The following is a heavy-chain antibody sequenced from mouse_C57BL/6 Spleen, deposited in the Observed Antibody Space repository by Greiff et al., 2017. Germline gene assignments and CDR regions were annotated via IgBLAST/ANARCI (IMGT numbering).Heavy chain of an antibody. CDR2: IYPGSGNT. J-gene: IGHJ3*01. V-gene: IGHV1-76*01. D-gene: IGHD1-1*01. CDR3: ARDYGSSYLFAY. Sequence: QVTLKVSGAELVRPGASVKLSCKASGYTFTDYYINWVKQRPGQGLEWIARIYPGSGNTYYNEKFKGKATLTAEKSSSTAYMQLSSLTSEDSAVYFCARDYGSSYLFAYWGQGNLVTGSA. CDR1: GYTFTDYY.